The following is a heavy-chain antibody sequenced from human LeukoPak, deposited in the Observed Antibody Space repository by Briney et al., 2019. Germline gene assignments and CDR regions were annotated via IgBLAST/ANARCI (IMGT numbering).Heavy chain of an antibody. D-gene: IGHD6-19*01. CDR2: MYTGGTT. CDR1: GFSVSDTH. V-gene: IGHV3-53*01. Sequence: GGSLRLSCAASGFSVSDTHMSWVRQAPGKGLEWVSAMYTGGTTYYADSVTGRFTISRDKSKNTLYLQMNSLRAEDTAVYYCAKDRSRYSGGWYGDYWGQGTLVTVSS. J-gene: IGHJ4*02. CDR3: AKDRSRYSGGWYGDY.